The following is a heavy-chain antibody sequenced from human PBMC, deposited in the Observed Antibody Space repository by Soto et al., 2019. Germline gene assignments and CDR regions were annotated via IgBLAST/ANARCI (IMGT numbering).Heavy chain of an antibody. J-gene: IGHJ3*02. CDR1: GFTFSSYG. CDR3: ARELKDFVYAFDI. V-gene: IGHV3-33*01. Sequence: GGSLRLSCAASGFTFSSYGMHWVRQAPGKGLEWVAVIWYDGSNKYYADSVKGRFTISRDNSKNTLYLQMNSLRAEDTAVYYCARELKDFVYAFDIWGQGTMVTVSS. D-gene: IGHD2-15*01. CDR2: IWYDGSNK.